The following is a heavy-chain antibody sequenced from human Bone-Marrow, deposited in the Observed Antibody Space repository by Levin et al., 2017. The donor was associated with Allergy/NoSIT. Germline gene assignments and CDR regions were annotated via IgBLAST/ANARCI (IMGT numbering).Heavy chain of an antibody. D-gene: IGHD2-15*01. J-gene: IGHJ4*02. CDR1: GFTFSSYW. V-gene: IGHV3-74*01. CDR2: INSDGSST. CDR3: ARGGKYCSGGSCYLDY. Sequence: GESLKISCAASGFTFSSYWMHWVRQAPGKGLVWVSRINSDGSSTSYADSVKGRFTISRDNAKNTLYLQMNSLRAEDTAVYYCARGGKYCSGGSCYLDYWGQGTLVTVSS.